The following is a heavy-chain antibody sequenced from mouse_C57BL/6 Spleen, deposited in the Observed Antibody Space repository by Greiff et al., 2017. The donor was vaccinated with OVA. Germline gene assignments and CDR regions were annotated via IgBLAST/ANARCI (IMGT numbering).Heavy chain of an antibody. CDR2: ISSGGSYT. D-gene: IGHD2-4*01. Sequence: EVKLMESGGDLVKPGGSLKLSCAASGFTFSSYGMSWVRQTPDKRLEWVATISSGGSYTYYPDSVQGRFTISRDNAKNTLYLQMSSLKSEDTAMYYCARHEYDYDGRAMDYWGQGTSVTVSS. J-gene: IGHJ4*01. CDR1: GFTFSSYG. V-gene: IGHV5-6*01. CDR3: ARHEYDYDGRAMDY.